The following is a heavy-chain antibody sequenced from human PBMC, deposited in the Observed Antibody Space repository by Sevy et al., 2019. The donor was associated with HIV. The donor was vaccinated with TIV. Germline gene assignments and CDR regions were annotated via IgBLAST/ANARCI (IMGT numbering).Heavy chain of an antibody. Sequence: QSQTLSLTCSVFGDSISTYYWTWIRQPPGKGLEWIGYNYYSGNTNFNPSLKRRVTMSVDTSKNQFSLKLSSVTAADTAVYYCARHWGVTRPFDPWGQGTLVTVSS. V-gene: IGHV4-59*01. D-gene: IGHD4-17*01. CDR2: NYYSGNT. J-gene: IGHJ5*02. CDR1: GDSISTYY. CDR3: ARHWGVTRPFDP.